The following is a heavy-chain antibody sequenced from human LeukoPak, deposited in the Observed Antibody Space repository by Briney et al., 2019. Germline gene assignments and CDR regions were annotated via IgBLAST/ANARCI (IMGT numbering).Heavy chain of an antibody. CDR3: ARDLWDDYLKPPY. CDR1: GGTFSSYA. CDR2: IIPIFGTA. Sequence: SVKVSCKASGGTFSSYAISWVRQAPGQGLEWMGGIIPIFGTANYAQKFQGRVTITADESTSTAYMELSSLRSEDTAVYYCARDLWDDYLKPPYWGQGTLVTVSS. J-gene: IGHJ4*02. D-gene: IGHD4-11*01. V-gene: IGHV1-69*13.